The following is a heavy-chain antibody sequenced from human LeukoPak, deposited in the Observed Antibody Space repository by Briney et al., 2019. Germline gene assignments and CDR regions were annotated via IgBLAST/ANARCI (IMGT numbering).Heavy chain of an antibody. V-gene: IGHV4-59*08. CDR3: ARGLRQQLGFFDY. D-gene: IGHD6-13*01. CDR1: GCFIRSYY. Sequence: SETLSLTCTVSGCFIRSYYWGWLRQPRGKGLEGIGYIYYSGSTNYNPSLKSRVTISVDTSKNQFSLKLSSVTAADTAVYYCARGLRQQLGFFDYWGQGTLVTVSS. CDR2: IYYSGST. J-gene: IGHJ4*02.